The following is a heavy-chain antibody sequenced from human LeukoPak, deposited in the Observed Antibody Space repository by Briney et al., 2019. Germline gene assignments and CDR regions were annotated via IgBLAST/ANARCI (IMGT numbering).Heavy chain of an antibody. CDR1: GGSISSYY. V-gene: IGHV4-59*01. D-gene: IGHD4-17*01. CDR3: ARAYGDYPRVFDY. Sequence: SETLSLTCTVSGGSISSYYWSWIRQPPGKGLEWIGYIYYSGSTNYNPSLKSRVTISVDTSKNQFSLKLSSVTAADTAVYYCARAYGDYPRVFDYWGQGTLVTASS. J-gene: IGHJ4*02. CDR2: IYYSGST.